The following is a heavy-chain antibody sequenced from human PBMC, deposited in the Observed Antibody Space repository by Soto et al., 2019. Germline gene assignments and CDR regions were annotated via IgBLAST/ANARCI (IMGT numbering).Heavy chain of an antibody. CDR3: ARQGFGPLHGLVDV. V-gene: IGHV3-23*01. Sequence: PGGSLSLSCAASGFTFRSWSISWVRQAPGKGLEWVSAVGTGGTAYYADSVKGRFTISRDNSKNTLYLQMNSLRAEDTAVYYCARQGFGPLHGLVDVWGQGTTVTVSS. CDR1: GFTFRSWS. CDR2: VGTGGTA. J-gene: IGHJ6*02. D-gene: IGHD3-10*01.